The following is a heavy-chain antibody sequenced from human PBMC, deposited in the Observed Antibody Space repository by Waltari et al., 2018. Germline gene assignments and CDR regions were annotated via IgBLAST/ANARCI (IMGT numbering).Heavy chain of an antibody. CDR3: ARGGLGDPNMDV. Sequence: QVQLQESGPGLVKPSETLSLTCTVSGGSISSYYWSWIRQPPGKGLEWIGYINYSGSTNSNPSLKSRVTISVDTSKNQFSLKLSSVTAADTAVYYCARGGLGDPNMDVWGKGTTVTISS. CDR2: INYSGST. D-gene: IGHD3-16*01. J-gene: IGHJ6*03. CDR1: GGSISSYY. V-gene: IGHV4-59*01.